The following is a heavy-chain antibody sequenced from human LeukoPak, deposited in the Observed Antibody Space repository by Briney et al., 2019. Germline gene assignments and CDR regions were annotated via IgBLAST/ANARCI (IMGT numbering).Heavy chain of an antibody. CDR1: GFTFSSHS. CDR3: ARDWRYSGSSIYYYYGMDV. Sequence: PGGSLRLFCAASGFTFSSHSMNWVRQAPGKGLEWVSVIYSGGSTYYADSVKGRFTISRDNSKNTLYLQMNSLRAEDTAVYYCARDWRYSGSSIYYYYGMDVWGQGTTVTVSS. CDR2: IYSGGST. D-gene: IGHD1-26*01. J-gene: IGHJ6*02. V-gene: IGHV3-53*01.